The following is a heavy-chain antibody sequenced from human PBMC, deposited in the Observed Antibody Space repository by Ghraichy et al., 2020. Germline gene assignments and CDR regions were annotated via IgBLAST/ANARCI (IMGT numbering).Heavy chain of an antibody. J-gene: IGHJ6*02. D-gene: IGHD3-3*01. Sequence: GGSLRLSCAASGFAFSSYAMSWVRQAPGKGLEWVSTIRGSGDRTYYADSMQGRFTISRDTSKNTVYLQMNSLRAEDTAVYFCAKDVMEWLVNGMDVWGQGTTVTVSS. CDR1: GFAFSSYA. V-gene: IGHV3-23*01. CDR3: AKDVMEWLVNGMDV. CDR2: IRGSGDRT.